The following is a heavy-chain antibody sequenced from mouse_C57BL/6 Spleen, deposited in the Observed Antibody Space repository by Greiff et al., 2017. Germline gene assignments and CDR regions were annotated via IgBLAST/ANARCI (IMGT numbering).Heavy chain of an antibody. V-gene: IGHV10-1*01. Sequence: EVKVVESGGGLVQPKGSLKLSCAASGFSFNTYAMNWVRQAPGKGLEWVARIRSKSNNYATYYADSVKDRFTISRDDSESMLYLQMNNLKTEDTAMYYSVRHGDGNYDYYAMDYWGQGTSVTVSS. J-gene: IGHJ4*01. CDR2: IRSKSNNYAT. CDR1: GFSFNTYA. CDR3: VRHGDGNYDYYAMDY. D-gene: IGHD2-1*01.